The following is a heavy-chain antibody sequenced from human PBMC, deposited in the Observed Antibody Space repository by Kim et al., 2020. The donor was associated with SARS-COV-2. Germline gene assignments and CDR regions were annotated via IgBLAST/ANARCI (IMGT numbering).Heavy chain of an antibody. J-gene: IGHJ4*02. CDR2: IYYSGST. Sequence: SQTLSLTCTVSGGSISSYYWSWIRQPPGKGLEWIGYIYYSGSTNYNPSLKSRVTISVDTSKNQFSLKLSSVTAADTAVYYCARAPGGRFFDYWGQGTLVTVSS. V-gene: IGHV4-59*01. CDR1: GGSISSYY. CDR3: ARAPGGRFFDY. D-gene: IGHD3-16*01.